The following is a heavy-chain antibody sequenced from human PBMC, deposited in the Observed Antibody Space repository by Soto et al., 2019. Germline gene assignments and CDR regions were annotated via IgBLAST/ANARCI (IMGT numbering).Heavy chain of an antibody. CDR3: ARDSPGTRGYCSGGSCRIDY. V-gene: IGHV1-18*01. CDR1: GYTFTSYG. D-gene: IGHD2-15*01. Sequence: VSVTVSCKASGYTFTSYGISWVRQAPGQGLEWMGWISAYNGNTNYAQKLQGRVTMTTDTSTSTAYMELRSLRSDDTAVYYCARDSPGTRGYCSGGSCRIDYWGQGTLVTVSS. J-gene: IGHJ4*02. CDR2: ISAYNGNT.